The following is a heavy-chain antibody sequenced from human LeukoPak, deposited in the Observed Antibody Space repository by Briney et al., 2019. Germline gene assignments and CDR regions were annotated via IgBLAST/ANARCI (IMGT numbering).Heavy chain of an antibody. Sequence: SETLSLTCNVSGGSISSTTYYWGWIRQPPGKGLEWIGYIYYSGSTNYNPSLKSRVTTSVDTSKNQFSLKLSSVTAADTAVYYCARDTGTVVDYWGQGTLVTVSS. CDR3: ARDTGTVVDY. J-gene: IGHJ4*02. CDR2: IYYSGST. V-gene: IGHV4-61*01. D-gene: IGHD4-23*01. CDR1: GGSISSTTYY.